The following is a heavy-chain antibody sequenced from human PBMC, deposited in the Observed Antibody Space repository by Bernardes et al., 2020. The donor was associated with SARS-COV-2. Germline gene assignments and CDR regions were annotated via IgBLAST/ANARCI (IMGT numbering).Heavy chain of an antibody. D-gene: IGHD1-26*01. CDR2: ITCDSTYI. CDR3: ARGQYSGSYQDF. J-gene: IGHJ4*02. Sequence: GGSLRLSCAASGYPFRPYTINWIRQATGKGLEWVSSITCDSTYIYYADSVKGRFTLSRDNAKNSVHLQMDSLRAEDTAIYYCARGQYSGSYQDFWGQGTLVTVSS. V-gene: IGHV3-21*01. CDR1: GYPFRPYT.